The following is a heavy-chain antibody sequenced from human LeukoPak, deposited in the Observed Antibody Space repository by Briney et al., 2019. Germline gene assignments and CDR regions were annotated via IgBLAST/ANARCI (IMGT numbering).Heavy chain of an antibody. J-gene: IGHJ4*02. CDR2: ISSSSTYI. CDR1: GFTFSSYA. V-gene: IGHV3-21*01. CDR3: ARDGGYCTGGTCYNRFYFDF. Sequence: GGSLRLSCAASGFTFSSYAMSWVRQAPGKGLEWVSSISSSSTYIYYADSVKGRFTISRDNAKNSLYLQMNSLRAEDTAVYYCARDGGYCTGGTCYNRFYFDFWGQGTLVTVSS. D-gene: IGHD2-15*01.